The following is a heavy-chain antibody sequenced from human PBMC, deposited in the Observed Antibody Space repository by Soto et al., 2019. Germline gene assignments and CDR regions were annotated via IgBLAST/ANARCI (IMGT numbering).Heavy chain of an antibody. CDR1: GGTFSSYT. CDR3: ATARIAVAGGTAY. Sequence: QVQLVQSGAEVKKPGSSVKVSCKASGGTFSSYTISWVRQAPGQGLEWMGRIIPILGIANYAQKFQGRVTITADKSTSTAYMELSSLRSEDTAVYYCATARIAVAGGTAYWGQGTLVTVSS. J-gene: IGHJ4*02. CDR2: IIPILGIA. D-gene: IGHD6-19*01. V-gene: IGHV1-69*02.